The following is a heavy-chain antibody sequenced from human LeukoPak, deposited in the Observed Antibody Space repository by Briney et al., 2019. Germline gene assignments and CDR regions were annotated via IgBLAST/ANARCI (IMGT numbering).Heavy chain of an antibody. Sequence: PGGSLRLSCAASGFTFSSYWMSWVRQAPGKGLEWVANIKQDGSEKYYVDSVKCRFTISRDNTKNSLYLQMNSLRAEDTAVYYCARSSIAARGWFDPWGQGTLVTVSS. CDR1: GFTFSSYW. CDR2: IKQDGSEK. J-gene: IGHJ5*02. V-gene: IGHV3-7*05. CDR3: ARSSIAARGWFDP. D-gene: IGHD6-6*01.